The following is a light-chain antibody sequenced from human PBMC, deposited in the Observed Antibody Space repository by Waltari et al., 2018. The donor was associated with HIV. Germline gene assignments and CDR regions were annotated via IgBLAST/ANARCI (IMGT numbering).Light chain of an antibody. CDR1: PRVGGSY. V-gene: IGKV3-20*01. CDR2: GAS. J-gene: IGKJ1*01. Sequence: EIVLTQSPGTLSLSPGERATLSCRARPRVGGSYLAWYQQKPDQAPRLLINGASTRATGIPDRFSGSGSGTDFTLTISGLEPEDFAVYYCQQYGSSPWTFGQGTKVEIK. CDR3: QQYGSSPWT.